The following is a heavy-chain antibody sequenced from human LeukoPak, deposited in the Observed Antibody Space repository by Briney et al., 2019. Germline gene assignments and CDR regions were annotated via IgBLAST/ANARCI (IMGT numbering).Heavy chain of an antibody. Sequence: PSETLSLTCTVSGGSISSYYWSWIRQPPGKGLEWIGYIYYSGSTNYNPSLKSRVTISVDTSKNQFSLKLSSVTAADTAAYYCARGDYYYYGMDVWGQGTTVTVSS. CDR1: GGSISSYY. CDR2: IYYSGST. J-gene: IGHJ6*02. CDR3: ARGDYYYYGMDV. V-gene: IGHV4-59*01.